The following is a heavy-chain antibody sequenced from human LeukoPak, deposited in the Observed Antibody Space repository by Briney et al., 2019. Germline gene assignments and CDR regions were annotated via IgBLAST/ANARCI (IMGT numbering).Heavy chain of an antibody. CDR2: IYHSGST. D-gene: IGHD4-11*01. J-gene: IGHJ4*02. V-gene: IGHV4-30-2*01. Sequence: PSETLSLTCAVSGGSTSSGGYSWSWIRQPPGKGLEWIGYIYHSGSTYYNPSLKSRVTISVDRSKNQFSLKLSSVTAADTAVYYCARVRSNYIFDYWGQGTLVTVSS. CDR3: ARVRSNYIFDY. CDR1: GGSTSSGGYS.